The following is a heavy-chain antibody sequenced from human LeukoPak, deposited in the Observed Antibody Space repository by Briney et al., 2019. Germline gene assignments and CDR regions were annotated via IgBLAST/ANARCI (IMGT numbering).Heavy chain of an antibody. V-gene: IGHV3-23*01. CDR1: GFTFSSYA. CDR3: AKMRIPGYYGSGSYADAFDI. J-gene: IGHJ3*02. Sequence: PGGSLRLSCAASGFTFSSYAMSWVRQAPGKGLEWLSGISGSGGITYYYADSVKGRFTISRDNSKNTLYLQMNSLGAEDTAVYYCAKMRIPGYYGSGSYADAFDIWGQGTLVSVSS. CDR2: ISGSGGIT. D-gene: IGHD3-10*01.